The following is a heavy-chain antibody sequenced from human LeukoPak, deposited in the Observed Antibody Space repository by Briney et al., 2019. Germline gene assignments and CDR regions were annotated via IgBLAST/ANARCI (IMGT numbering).Heavy chain of an antibody. CDR1: VFTMSGLW. CDR3: IRDVQGRASASLGL. J-gene: IGHJ4*01. D-gene: IGHD3-16*01. CDR2: MNSAGTTI. Sequence: GGSLILSCAASVFTMSGLWMHWVREVPGEGLMRVARMNSAGTTINYADSVKGRFTISRDNVRNTLHLQMNNLSLEDTAVYCCIRDVQGRASASLGLWGRGTLVTVS. V-gene: IGHV3-74*01.